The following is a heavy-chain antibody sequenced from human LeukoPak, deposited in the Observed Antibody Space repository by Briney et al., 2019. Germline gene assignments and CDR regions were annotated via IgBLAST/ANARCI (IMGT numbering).Heavy chain of an antibody. CDR3: AKTMVRGETSRPFDY. CDR2: ISTTGGTT. D-gene: IGHD3-10*01. CDR1: GLTFSSYG. J-gene: IGHJ4*02. V-gene: IGHV3-23*01. Sequence: PGGSLRLSCAASGLTFSSYGMSWVRQAPGRGLEWVSAISTTGGTTYYADSVKGRFTISRDNAKNSLYLQMNSLRAEDTAVYYCAKTMVRGETSRPFDYWGQGTLVTVSS.